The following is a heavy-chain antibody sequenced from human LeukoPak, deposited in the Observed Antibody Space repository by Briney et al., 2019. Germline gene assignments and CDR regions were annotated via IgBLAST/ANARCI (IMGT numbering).Heavy chain of an antibody. Sequence: GGSLRLSCAASGFTFSSYAMSWVRQAPGKGLEWVSAISGSGGSTYYADSVKGRFTISRDNSKNTLYLQMNSLRAEDTAVYCCARTYYYDSSGSNTDYWGQGTLVTVSS. J-gene: IGHJ4*02. CDR1: GFTFSSYA. CDR3: ARTYYYDSSGSNTDY. D-gene: IGHD3-22*01. V-gene: IGHV3-23*01. CDR2: ISGSGGST.